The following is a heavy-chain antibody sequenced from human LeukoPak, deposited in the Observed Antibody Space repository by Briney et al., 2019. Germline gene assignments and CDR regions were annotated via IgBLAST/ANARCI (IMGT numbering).Heavy chain of an antibody. V-gene: IGHV1-69*01. D-gene: IGHD3-3*01. Sequence: GSSVKVSCKASGGTFSSYAISWVRQAPGQGLEWMGGIIPIFGTANYAQRFQGRVTITADESTSTAYMELSSLRSEDTAVYYCARGGTIRHNWFDPWGQGTLVTVSS. J-gene: IGHJ5*02. CDR1: GGTFSSYA. CDR3: ARGGTIRHNWFDP. CDR2: IIPIFGTA.